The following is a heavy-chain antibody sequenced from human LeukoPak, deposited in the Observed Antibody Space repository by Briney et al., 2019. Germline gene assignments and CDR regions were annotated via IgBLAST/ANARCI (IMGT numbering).Heavy chain of an antibody. V-gene: IGHV4-34*01. CDR2: INHSGST. D-gene: IGHD5-18*01. J-gene: IGHJ6*02. Sequence: SETLSLTCAVYGGSFSGYYWSWIRQPPGKGLEWIGEINHSGSTNYNPSLKSRVTISVDTSKNQFSLKLSSVTAADTAVYYCASLVDTAMVTRSDYYGMDVWGQGTTVTVSS. CDR3: ASLVDTAMVTRSDYYGMDV. CDR1: GGSFSGYY.